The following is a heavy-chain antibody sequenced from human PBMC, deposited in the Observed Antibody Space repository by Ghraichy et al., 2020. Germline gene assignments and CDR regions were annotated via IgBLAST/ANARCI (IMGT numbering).Heavy chain of an antibody. J-gene: IGHJ4*02. Sequence: SETLSLTCTVSGGSISSSSYYWGWIRQPPGKGLEWIGSIYYSGSTYYKPSLKSRVTISVDTSKNQFSLKLSSVTAADTAVYYCARGIAVAGTRPLYYFDYWGQGTLVTVSS. CDR3: ARGIAVAGTRPLYYFDY. CDR1: GGSISSSSYY. CDR2: IYYSGST. V-gene: IGHV4-39*01. D-gene: IGHD6-19*01.